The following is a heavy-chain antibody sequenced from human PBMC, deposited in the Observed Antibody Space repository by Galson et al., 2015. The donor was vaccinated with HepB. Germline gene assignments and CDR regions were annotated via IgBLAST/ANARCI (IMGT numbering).Heavy chain of an antibody. J-gene: IGHJ4*02. V-gene: IGHV3-11*05. CDR1: GFTFSDYY. Sequence: SLRLSCAASGFTFSDYYMSWIRQAPGKGLEWVSYISSSSYTNYADSVKGRFTISRDNAKNSLYLQMNSLRAEDTAVYYCARDRVYSGSQRVHDYWGQGTLVTVSS. CDR3: ARDRVYSGSQRVHDY. D-gene: IGHD1-26*01. CDR2: ISSSSYT.